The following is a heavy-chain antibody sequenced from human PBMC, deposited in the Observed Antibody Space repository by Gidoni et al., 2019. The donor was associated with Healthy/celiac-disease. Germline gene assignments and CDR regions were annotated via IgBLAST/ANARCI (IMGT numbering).Heavy chain of an antibody. V-gene: IGHV4-34*01. D-gene: IGHD5-12*01. J-gene: IGHJ6*02. Sequence: QVQLQQWGAGLLKPSETLSLTCAVYGGSFSGYYWSWIRQPPGKGLEWIGEINHSGSTNYNPSLKSRVTISVDTSKNQFSLKLSSVTAADTAVYYCARGGPSGYAKPRYYYGMDVWGQGTTVTVSS. CDR3: ARGGPSGYAKPRYYYGMDV. CDR2: INHSGST. CDR1: GGSFSGYY.